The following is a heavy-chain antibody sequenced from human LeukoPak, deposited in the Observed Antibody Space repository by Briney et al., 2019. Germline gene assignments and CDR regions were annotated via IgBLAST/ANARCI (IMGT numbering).Heavy chain of an antibody. CDR1: GFTFSSYE. D-gene: IGHD2-15*01. J-gene: IGHJ4*02. CDR2: INSRGSTI. Sequence: GGSLRLSCAASGFTFSSYEMNWVRQAPGKGLEWVSFINSRGSTIYYVDSVKGRFTISRDNAKNSLYLQMNSLRAEDTAVYYCVKTFGGFEDIVVVVAATDYWGQGTLVTVSS. V-gene: IGHV3-48*03. CDR3: VKTFGGFEDIVVVVAATDY.